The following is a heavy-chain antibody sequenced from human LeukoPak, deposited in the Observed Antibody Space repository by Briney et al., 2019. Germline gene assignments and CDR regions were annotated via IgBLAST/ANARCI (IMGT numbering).Heavy chain of an antibody. CDR1: GYTFTGYY. Sequence: ASVKVSCKASGYTFTGYYMHWVRQAPGQGLEWMGWINPNSGGTNYARKFQGRVTMTRDTSISTAYMELSRLRSDDTAVYYCARVIVGAPWGPFDYWGQGTLVTVSS. CDR3: ARVIVGAPWGPFDY. CDR2: INPNSGGT. D-gene: IGHD1-26*01. V-gene: IGHV1-2*02. J-gene: IGHJ4*02.